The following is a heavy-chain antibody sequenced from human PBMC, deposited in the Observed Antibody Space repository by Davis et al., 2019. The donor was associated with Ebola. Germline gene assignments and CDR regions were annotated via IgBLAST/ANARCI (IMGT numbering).Heavy chain of an antibody. CDR2: IKQDGSEK. D-gene: IGHD2-8*02. V-gene: IGHV3-7*03. Sequence: GESLKISCAVPGFTFSSYWMSWVRQAPGKGLELVANIKQDGSEKYYVDSVKGRFTISRDNAKNSLYPQMNSLRAEDTAVYYCAKARRYCPGDVCYFHGMDVWGQGTTVTVSS. CDR3: AKARRYCPGDVCYFHGMDV. J-gene: IGHJ6*02. CDR1: GFTFSSYW.